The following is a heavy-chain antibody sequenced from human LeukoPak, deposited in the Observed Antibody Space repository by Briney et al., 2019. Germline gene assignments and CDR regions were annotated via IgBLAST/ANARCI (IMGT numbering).Heavy chain of an antibody. V-gene: IGHV1-8*01. D-gene: IGHD3-3*01. Sequence: ASVKVSCKASGYTFTSYDINWVRQATGQALEWMGWMNPNSGNTGYAQKFQGRVTMTRNTSISTAYMELSSLRSEDTAVYYCARGGNFLEWLLLRDYWGQGTLVTVSS. CDR2: MNPNSGNT. CDR1: GYTFTSYD. CDR3: ARGGNFLEWLLLRDY. J-gene: IGHJ4*02.